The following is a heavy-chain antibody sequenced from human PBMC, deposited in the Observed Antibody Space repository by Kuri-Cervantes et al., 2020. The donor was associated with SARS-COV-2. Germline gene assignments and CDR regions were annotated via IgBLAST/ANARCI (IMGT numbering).Heavy chain of an antibody. J-gene: IGHJ4*02. Sequence: GGSLRPSCAASGFTFSSYDMHWVRQATGKGLEWVSAIGGSGGSTYYADSVKGRFTISRDNSKNTLYLQMNSLRAEDTAVYYCAKGFGGPPHIVVVIAIRTLPFYWGPGTLVTVSS. CDR2: IGGSGGST. D-gene: IGHD2-21*01. CDR3: AKGFGGPPHIVVVIAIRTLPFY. CDR1: GFTFSSYD. V-gene: IGHV3-23*01.